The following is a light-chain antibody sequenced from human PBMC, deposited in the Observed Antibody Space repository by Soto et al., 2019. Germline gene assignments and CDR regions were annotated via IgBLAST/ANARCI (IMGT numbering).Light chain of an antibody. CDR3: QQYGSSPPLT. Sequence: EFVLTRSPGTLSLSPGERATLSCRASQSVSSSFLAWYQQKPGQAPRILIYGASTRATGIPDRFSGSGSGTAFTLTISRLEPEDFAVYYCQQYGSSPPLTFGGGTKVEIK. CDR1: QSVSSSF. J-gene: IGKJ4*01. V-gene: IGKV3-20*01. CDR2: GAS.